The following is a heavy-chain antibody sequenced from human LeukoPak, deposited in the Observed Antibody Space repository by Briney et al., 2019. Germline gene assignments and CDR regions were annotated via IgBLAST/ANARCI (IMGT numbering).Heavy chain of an antibody. V-gene: IGHV4-39*02. Sequence: PSETLSLTCTVSGGSISSSSYYWGWIRQPPGKGLEWIGSIYYSGSTYYNPSLKSRVTISVDTSKNQFSLKLSSVTAADTAVYYCARDYGRNIPFDYWGQGTPVTVSS. CDR1: GGSISSSSYY. CDR3: ARDYGRNIPFDY. J-gene: IGHJ4*02. D-gene: IGHD4-17*01. CDR2: IYYSGST.